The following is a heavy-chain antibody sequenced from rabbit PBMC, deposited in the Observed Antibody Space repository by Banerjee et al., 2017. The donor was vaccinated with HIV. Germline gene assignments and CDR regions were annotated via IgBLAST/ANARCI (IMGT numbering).Heavy chain of an antibody. CDR2: IDPVFGST. Sequence: QEQLVESGGGLVQPGGSLKLSCKASGFDFSSYGVSWVRQAPGKGLEWIGYIDPVFGSTFYADWVNGRFTISSHNAQNTLYLQLNSLTAADTATYFCVRVNSGLNLWGPGTLVTVS. CDR3: VRVNSGLNL. CDR1: GFDFSSYG. V-gene: IGHV1S47*01. D-gene: IGHD4-1*01. J-gene: IGHJ4*01.